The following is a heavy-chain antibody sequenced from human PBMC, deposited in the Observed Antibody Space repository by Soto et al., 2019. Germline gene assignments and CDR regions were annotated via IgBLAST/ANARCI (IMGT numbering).Heavy chain of an antibody. Sequence: SVKVSCKASGFTFTSSAVQWVRQARGQRLEWIGWIVVGSGNTNYAQKFQERVTITRDMATGTAYMELGSLRSDDAAGYYCARDLNHDFWSGYPNWFDPWGQGTLVTVSS. D-gene: IGHD3-3*01. CDR3: ARDLNHDFWSGYPNWFDP. CDR1: GFTFTSSA. CDR2: IVVGSGNT. V-gene: IGHV1-58*01. J-gene: IGHJ5*02.